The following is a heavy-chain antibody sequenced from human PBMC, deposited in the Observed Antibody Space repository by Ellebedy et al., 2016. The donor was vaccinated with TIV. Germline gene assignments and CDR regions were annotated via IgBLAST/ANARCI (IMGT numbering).Heavy chain of an antibody. CDR1: GYSFTSYW. V-gene: IGHV5-51*01. CDR2: IYPGDSDT. CDR3: ATALGYSGYDYEGYYYYGMDV. Sequence: ASVKVSCKGSGYSFTSYWIGWVRQMPGKGLEWMGIIYPGDSDTRYSPSFQGQVTISADKSISTAYLQWSSLKASDTAMYYCATALGYSGYDYEGYYYYGMDVWGQGTTVTVSS. D-gene: IGHD5-12*01. J-gene: IGHJ6*02.